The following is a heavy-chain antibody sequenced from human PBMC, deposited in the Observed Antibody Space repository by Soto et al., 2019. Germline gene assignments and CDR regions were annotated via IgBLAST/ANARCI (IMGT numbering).Heavy chain of an antibody. CDR2: ISPDNSDT. Sequence: EVQLVQSGAEVKKPGDSLKISCAGSGYMFYGYWIGWVWQMPGKGLAWMGLISPDNSDTRYSPSFQGQVTLSADKSINTAYLQWSTLKASDTAMYYCARFGGPGVSHNWFDSWGQGTLVTVSS. V-gene: IGHV5-51*03. CDR3: ARFGGPGVSHNWFDS. D-gene: IGHD3-16*01. CDR1: GYMFYGYW. J-gene: IGHJ5*01.